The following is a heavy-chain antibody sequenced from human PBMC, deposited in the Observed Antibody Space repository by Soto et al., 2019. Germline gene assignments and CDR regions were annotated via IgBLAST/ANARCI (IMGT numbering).Heavy chain of an antibody. J-gene: IGHJ6*01. CDR1: GYTFTGYY. D-gene: IGHD2-2*02. Sequence: ASVKVSCKASGYTFTGYYMHWVRQAPGQGLEWMGWINPNSGGTNYAQKFQGRVTMTRDTSISTAYMELSRLSSDDTAVYYCARDPGRTSSYTGSDGMVVWGSGTTLTV. CDR3: ARDPGRTSSYTGSDGMVV. CDR2: INPNSGGT. V-gene: IGHV1-2*02.